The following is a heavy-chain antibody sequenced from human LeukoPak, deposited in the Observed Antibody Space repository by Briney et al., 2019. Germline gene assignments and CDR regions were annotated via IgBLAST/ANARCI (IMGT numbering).Heavy chain of an antibody. CDR1: GGSISSSSYY. Sequence: SETLSLTCAVSGGSISSSSYYWGWIRQPPGKGLEWIGSIYYSGSTYYNPSLKSRVTISVDTSKNQFSLKLSSVTAADTAVYYCASRNTPRAYCGGDCYSDYWGQGTLVTVSS. V-gene: IGHV4-39*01. J-gene: IGHJ4*02. CDR3: ASRNTPRAYCGGDCYSDY. D-gene: IGHD2-21*01. CDR2: IYYSGST.